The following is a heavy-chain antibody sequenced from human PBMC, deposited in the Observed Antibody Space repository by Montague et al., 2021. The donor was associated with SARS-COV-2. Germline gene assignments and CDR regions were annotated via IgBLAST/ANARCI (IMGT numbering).Heavy chain of an antibody. V-gene: IGHV4-34*01. CDR1: GGSFSGYY. CDR2: INHSGST. J-gene: IGHJ4*02. Sequence: SETLSLTCAVYGGSFSGYYWSWIRQPPGKGLEWIGEINHSGSTNYNPSPKSRVTISVDTSKNQFSLKLSSVIAADTAVYYCARGLAELRYFDWYHYYFDYWGQGTLVTVSS. CDR3: ARGLAELRYFDWYHYYFDY. D-gene: IGHD3-9*01.